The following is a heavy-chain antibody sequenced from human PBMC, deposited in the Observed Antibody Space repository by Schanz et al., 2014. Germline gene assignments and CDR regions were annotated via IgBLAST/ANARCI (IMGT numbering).Heavy chain of an antibody. CDR2: ISSSRTYI. V-gene: IGHV3-21*01. CDR1: GFTFSSYA. D-gene: IGHD4-4*01. CDR3: AREGYSNYGFDY. J-gene: IGHJ4*02. Sequence: EVQLVESGGGLVQPGGSLRLCCVASGFTFSSYAMSWVRQAPGKGLEWVSSISSSRTYIYYADSVKGRFTISRDNAKNSLYLQMNSLRAEDTAVYYCAREGYSNYGFDYWGQGTLVTVSS.